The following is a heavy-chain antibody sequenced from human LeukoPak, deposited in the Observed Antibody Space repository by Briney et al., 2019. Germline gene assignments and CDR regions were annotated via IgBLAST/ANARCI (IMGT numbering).Heavy chain of an antibody. CDR3: ARHQDRYYDSSGYLDY. J-gene: IGHJ4*02. V-gene: IGHV4-39*01. Sequence: SETLSLTCTVSGGSISSSSYYWGWIRQPPGKGLEWIGSIYYSGSTYYNPSLKSRVTISVDTSKNQFSLKLSSVTAADTAVYYCARHQDRYYDSSGYLDYWGQGTLVTVSS. CDR1: GGSISSSSYY. D-gene: IGHD3-22*01. CDR2: IYYSGST.